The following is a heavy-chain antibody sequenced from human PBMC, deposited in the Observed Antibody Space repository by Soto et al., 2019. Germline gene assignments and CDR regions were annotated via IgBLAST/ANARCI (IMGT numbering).Heavy chain of an antibody. CDR2: IIPIFGTA. J-gene: IGHJ4*02. V-gene: IGHV1-69*13. CDR3: ARDRVPAYGGYPIPYFDY. CDR1: GGTFSSYA. D-gene: IGHD2-15*01. Sequence: GASVKVSCKASGGTFSSYAISWVRQAPGQGLEWMGGIIPIFGTANYAQKFQGRVTITADESTSTAYMELSSLRSEDTAVYYCARDRVPAYGGYPIPYFDYWGQGTLVTVSS.